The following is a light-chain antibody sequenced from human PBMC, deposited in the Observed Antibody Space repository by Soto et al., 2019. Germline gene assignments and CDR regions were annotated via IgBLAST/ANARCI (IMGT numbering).Light chain of an antibody. CDR2: DAS. CDR3: QQLKRYPST. Sequence: IQLTQSPSSLSASVGDRVTVTCRASEDITNYLAWYQQKAGKAPKLLIYDASTLHSEVPSRFTGSGSGTDFILTISGLQREDFATYYGQQLKRYPSTFGGGTKVEIK. V-gene: IGKV1-9*01. CDR1: EDITNY. J-gene: IGKJ4*01.